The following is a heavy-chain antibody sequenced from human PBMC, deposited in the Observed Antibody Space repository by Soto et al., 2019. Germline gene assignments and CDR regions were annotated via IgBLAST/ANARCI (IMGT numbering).Heavy chain of an antibody. J-gene: IGHJ6*02. CDR2: ISPYTGDT. Sequence: QVQLVQSGDEMKKPGASVRVSCKASGYIFVNYGIAWVRQAPGQGLEWMGWISPYTGDTHSASKVQGRLTMTTDTSTSTAYMDLGSLPSDDTAVYYCAMVANYVTPTPQDVWGQGTTVTVSS. CDR1: GYIFVNYG. V-gene: IGHV1-18*01. D-gene: IGHD3-16*01. CDR3: AMVANYVTPTPQDV.